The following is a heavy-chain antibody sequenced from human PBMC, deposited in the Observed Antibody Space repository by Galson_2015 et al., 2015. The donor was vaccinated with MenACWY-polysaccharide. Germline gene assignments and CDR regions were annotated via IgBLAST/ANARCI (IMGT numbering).Heavy chain of an antibody. CDR2: IIPFLGIP. Sequence: SVKVSCKASGGTFSTHAIAWVRQAPGQGLEWMGRIIPFLGIPRNAQRFQGRVTITADKSTNTVYMEVTSLRSEDTAVYYCARVYCTDNSCYFDSWGQGTLVTVSS. CDR1: GGTFSTHA. J-gene: IGHJ4*02. V-gene: IGHV1-69*04. CDR3: ARVYCTDNSCYFDS. D-gene: IGHD2-8*02.